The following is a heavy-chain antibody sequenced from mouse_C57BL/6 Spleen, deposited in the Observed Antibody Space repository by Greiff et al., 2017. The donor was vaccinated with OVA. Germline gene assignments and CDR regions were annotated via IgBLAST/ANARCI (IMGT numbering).Heavy chain of an antibody. V-gene: IGHV1-9*01. CDR2: ILPGSGST. CDR1: GYTFTGYW. J-gene: IGHJ3*01. CDR3: ARGAY. Sequence: QVQLQQSGAELMKPGASVKLSCKATGYTFTGYWIEWVKQRPGHGLEWIGEILPGSGSTNNNEKFKGKATFTADTSSNTAYMQLSSLTTEDSAIYYCARGAYWGQGTLVTVSA.